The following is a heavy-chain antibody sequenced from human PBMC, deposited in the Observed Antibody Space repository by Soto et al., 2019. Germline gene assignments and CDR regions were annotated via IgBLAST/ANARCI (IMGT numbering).Heavy chain of an antibody. CDR1: GFTFGDYA. J-gene: IGHJ6*02. CDR3: TREWDSNYYYGMDX. D-gene: IGHD4-4*01. Sequence: GGSLRLSCTASGFTFGDYAMSWVRQAPGKGLEWVFFIRSKAYGGTTEYAASVKGRLTISRHDSKRIAYLQMNRLKTEETAVYYCTREWDSNYYYGMDXWGQGTTLTVS. V-gene: IGHV3-49*04. CDR2: IRSKAYGGTT.